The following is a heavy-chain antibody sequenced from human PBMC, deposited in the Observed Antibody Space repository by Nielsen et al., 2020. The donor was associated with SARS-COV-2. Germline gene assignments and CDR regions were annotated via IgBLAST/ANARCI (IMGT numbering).Heavy chain of an antibody. V-gene: IGHV3-33*01. CDR3: ASELVPGYYGMDV. CDR2: IWYDGSNK. D-gene: IGHD6-13*01. J-gene: IGHJ6*02. Sequence: GGSLRLSCTASGFTFSSSGMHWVRQAPGKGLEWVAVIWYDGSNKYYADSVKGRFTISRDNSKNTLYLQMNSLRAEDTAVYYCASELVPGYYGMDVWGQGTTVTVSS. CDR1: GFTFSSSG.